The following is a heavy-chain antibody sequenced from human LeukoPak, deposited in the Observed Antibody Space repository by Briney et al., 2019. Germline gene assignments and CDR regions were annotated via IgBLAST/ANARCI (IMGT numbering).Heavy chain of an antibody. D-gene: IGHD2-15*01. CDR3: ARGGKRYCSGGSCYANWFDP. V-gene: IGHV3-53*01. CDR2: IYSGGST. J-gene: IGHJ5*02. CDR1: GFTVSSNY. Sequence: GGSLRLSCAAPGFTVSSNYMSWVRQAPGKGLEWVSVIYSGGSTYYADSVKGRFTISRDNSKNTLYLQMNSLRAEDTAVYYCARGGKRYCSGGSCYANWFDPWGQGTLVTVSS.